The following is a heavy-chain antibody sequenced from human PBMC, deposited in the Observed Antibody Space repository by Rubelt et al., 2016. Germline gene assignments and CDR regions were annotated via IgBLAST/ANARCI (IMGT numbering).Heavy chain of an antibody. J-gene: IGHJ5*02. V-gene: IGHV5-51*01. Sequence: EVQLVQSGPEVKKPGESLKISCKGSGYSFTTYWIGWVRQMPGKGLEWMGIIYPGDSDTRYSPSFHGKFTISATKSISTAYLQGSSLKASDTAMYYCARLERFFGPFDPWGQGSLVTVSS. CDR1: GYSFTTYW. D-gene: IGHD1-1*01. CDR2: IYPGDSDT. CDR3: ARLERFFGPFDP.